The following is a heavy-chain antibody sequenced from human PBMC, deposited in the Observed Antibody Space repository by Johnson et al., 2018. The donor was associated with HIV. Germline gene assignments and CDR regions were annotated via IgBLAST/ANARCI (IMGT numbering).Heavy chain of an antibody. Sequence: MQLVESGGGLVQPGGSLRLSCAASGFTFSSYWMSWVRQAPGKGLEWVADIQEDGSKKYYVDSVRGRFTISRDNAKNSLYLQMNSLRAEETAVYYCARDGGYYLCSGWPPVVFDFGGQGTMVTVSS. CDR3: ARDGGYYLCSGWPPVVFDF. CDR1: GFTFSSYW. J-gene: IGHJ3*01. V-gene: IGHV3-7*01. CDR2: IQEDGSKK. D-gene: IGHD3-22*01.